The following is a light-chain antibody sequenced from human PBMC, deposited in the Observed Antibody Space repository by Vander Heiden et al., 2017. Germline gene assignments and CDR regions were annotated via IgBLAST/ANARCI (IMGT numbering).Light chain of an antibody. V-gene: IGKV3-15*01. Sequence: EIVMTQSPATLSVSPGERATLSCRASQSVRSNLAWYQQQLGQTPRLLIYGASTRATGIPARFSGSGSGTEFTLTISSLQSEDFAVYYCQQYNNWPPLTFGGGTKVEIK. J-gene: IGKJ4*01. CDR3: QQYNNWPPLT. CDR1: QSVRSN. CDR2: GAS.